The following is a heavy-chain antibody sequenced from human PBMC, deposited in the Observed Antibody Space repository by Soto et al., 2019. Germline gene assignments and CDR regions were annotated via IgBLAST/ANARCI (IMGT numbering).Heavy chain of an antibody. D-gene: IGHD2-2*02. CDR2: IIPLSNIT. Sequence: SVKVSCKASGGTFTYHTVSWVRQSPGQGLEWMGGIIPLSNITTYAQKFQGRVTITADEPTSTAYLELRSLTSDDTAVYFCARDRCSSTSCYRWFDPWGQGTLVTVSS. CDR1: GGTFTYHT. CDR3: ARDRCSSTSCYRWFDP. V-gene: IGHV1-69*13. J-gene: IGHJ5*02.